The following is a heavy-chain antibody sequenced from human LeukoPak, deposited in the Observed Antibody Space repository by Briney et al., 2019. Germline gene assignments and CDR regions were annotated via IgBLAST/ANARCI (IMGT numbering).Heavy chain of an antibody. D-gene: IGHD1-14*01. CDR2: ISYSGSA. J-gene: IGHJ3*02. CDR3: ARQTLRTDAFDI. V-gene: IGHV4-59*01. CDR1: GGSISSYY. Sequence: SETLSLTCTLSGGSISSYYWSWIRQPPGKGLEWIGYISYSGSANYSPSLRSRVTISVETSKKQFSLKLNSVTAADTAVFYCARQTLRTDAFDIWGQGTMVTVSS.